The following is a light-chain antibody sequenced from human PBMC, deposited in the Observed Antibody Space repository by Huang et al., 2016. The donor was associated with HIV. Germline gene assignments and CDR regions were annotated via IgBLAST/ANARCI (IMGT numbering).Light chain of an antibody. CDR2: GSS. CDR1: RTVSTN. CDR3: HQYNNWLLS. V-gene: IGKV3-15*01. Sequence: IAMTQSPATLSVSPGERVTLSPRANRTVSTNLAWYQQRPGQAPRLLIYGSSTRAPGVPARFSGSGSGTDFSLTISSLQSEDFALYYCHQYNNWLLSFGGGTRVDI. J-gene: IGKJ4*01.